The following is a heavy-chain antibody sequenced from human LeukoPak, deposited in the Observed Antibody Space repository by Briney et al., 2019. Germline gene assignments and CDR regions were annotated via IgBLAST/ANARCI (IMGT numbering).Heavy chain of an antibody. CDR2: INPNSGGT. Sequence: ASVKVSCKASGYTSTDYYMHWVRQAPGQGLEWMGWINPNSGGTNYAQKFQGRVTMTRYTSIRTAYMELSRLRSDDTAVYYCAIEFATVVVSAVISAFDIWGQGTMVTVSS. J-gene: IGHJ3*02. CDR3: AIEFATVVVSAVISAFDI. V-gene: IGHV1-2*02. CDR1: GYTSTDYY. D-gene: IGHD2-2*02.